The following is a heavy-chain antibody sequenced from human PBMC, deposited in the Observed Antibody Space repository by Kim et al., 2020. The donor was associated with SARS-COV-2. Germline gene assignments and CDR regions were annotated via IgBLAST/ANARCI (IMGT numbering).Heavy chain of an antibody. D-gene: IGHD3-3*01. J-gene: IGHJ4*02. CDR1: GFTFSSYA. Sequence: GGSLRLSCAASGFTFSSYAMHWVRQAPGKGLEWVAVISYDGSNKYYADSVKGRLTISRDNSKNTLYLQMNSLRAEDTAVYYCARGAFWTDPISPYDYWGQGTLVTVSS. V-gene: IGHV3-30-3*01. CDR3: ARGAFWTDPISPYDY. CDR2: ISYDGSNK.